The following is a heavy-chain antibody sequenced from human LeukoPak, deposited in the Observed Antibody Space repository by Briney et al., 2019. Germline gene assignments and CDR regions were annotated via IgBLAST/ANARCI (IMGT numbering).Heavy chain of an antibody. D-gene: IGHD4-17*01. V-gene: IGHV3-30*04. J-gene: IGHJ3*02. CDR2: ISYDGGNK. CDR3: AKDWGDHDYVAFDI. Sequence: PGGSLRLSCAASGFTFSSYAMHWVRQAPGKGLEWVAVISYDGGNKYYADSVKGRFTISRDNSKNTLYLQMNSLRAEDTAVYYCAKDWGDHDYVAFDIWGQGTMVTVSS. CDR1: GFTFSSYA.